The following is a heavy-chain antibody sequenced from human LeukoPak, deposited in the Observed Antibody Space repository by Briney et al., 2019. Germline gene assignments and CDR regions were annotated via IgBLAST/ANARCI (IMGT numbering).Heavy chain of an antibody. CDR1: GLVFRNYG. Sequence: PGGSLTLSCQTSGLVFRNYGMHWVRQAPDKGREWVAYLRYDARNEYYPDSVKGRFVLPRDNSRNTLYLQMNSLRGEDTGVYSCAKDSSSGYVSVGPDYWGLGTLVSVSS. D-gene: IGHD5-12*01. CDR2: LRYDARNE. CDR3: AKDSSSGYVSVGPDY. V-gene: IGHV3-30*02. J-gene: IGHJ4*02.